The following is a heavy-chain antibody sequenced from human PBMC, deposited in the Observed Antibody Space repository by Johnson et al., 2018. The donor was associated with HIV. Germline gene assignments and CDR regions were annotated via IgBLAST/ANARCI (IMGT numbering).Heavy chain of an antibody. CDR2: MSYDGSNK. J-gene: IGHJ3*02. V-gene: IGHV3-30*03. CDR3: ARNSHSSNWYEWEAFDI. D-gene: IGHD6-13*01. Sequence: QVQLVESGGGVVQPGRSLRLSCVASGFTLSTYGMHWVRQAPGKGLEWVAVMSYDGSNKYYADSVKGRFTISRDSSKNTLYLQMNSLRAEDTAVYYCARNSHSSNWYEWEAFDIWGQGTMVTVSS. CDR1: GFTLSTYG.